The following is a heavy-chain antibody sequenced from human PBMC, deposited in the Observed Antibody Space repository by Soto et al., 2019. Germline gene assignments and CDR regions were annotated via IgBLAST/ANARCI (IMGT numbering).Heavy chain of an antibody. CDR1: GFTFSSYG. V-gene: IGHV3-30*18. D-gene: IGHD6-6*01. CDR2: ISYDGSNK. J-gene: IGHJ4*02. Sequence: GGSLRLSCAASGFTFSSYGMHWVRQAPGKGLEWVAVISYDGSNKYYADSVKGRFTISRDNSKNTLYLQMNSLRAEDTVVYYCAKDIRAPVTIAARPDVIYWGQGTLVTVSS. CDR3: AKDIRAPVTIAARPDVIY.